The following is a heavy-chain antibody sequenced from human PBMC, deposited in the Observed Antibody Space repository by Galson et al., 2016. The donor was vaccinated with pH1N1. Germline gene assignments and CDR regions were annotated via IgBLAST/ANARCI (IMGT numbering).Heavy chain of an antibody. CDR1: GGSVTSSSYY. J-gene: IGHJ6*03. V-gene: IGHV4-39*07. CDR3: AIMKAVSGPLYMDV. Sequence: SETLSLTCTVSGGSVTSSSYYWGWIRQPPGRGLEWIGSLYDRGSTYYNSALTSRVAISIDTSKNQFSLKVNSVTAADAAVYYCAIMKAVSGPLYMDVWGKGTTVTGS. D-gene: IGHD3-16*01. CDR2: LYDRGST.